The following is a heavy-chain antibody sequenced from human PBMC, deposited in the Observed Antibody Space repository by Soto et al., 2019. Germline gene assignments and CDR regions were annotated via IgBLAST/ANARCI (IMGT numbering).Heavy chain of an antibody. CDR2: IYYSGST. CDR1: GDSIRSYY. CDR3: ARAYGGFDNGLDV. D-gene: IGHD5-12*01. V-gene: IGHV4-59*01. J-gene: IGHJ6*02. Sequence: SLTCTVSGDSIRSYYWTWIRQPPGKGLELIGYIYYSGSTRYNPSLKSRVTISVDMSKNQFSLKLSSVIAADMAVYYCARAYGGFDNGLDVWGQGTAVTVSS.